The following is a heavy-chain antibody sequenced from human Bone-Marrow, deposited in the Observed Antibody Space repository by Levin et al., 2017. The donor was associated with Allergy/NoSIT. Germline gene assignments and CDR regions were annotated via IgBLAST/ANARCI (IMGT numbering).Heavy chain of an antibody. J-gene: IGHJ5*02. Sequence: GSLRLSCTVSGGSISSYYWSWIRQPPGKGLEWIEYIYYTGSTNYNPSLKSRVTMSVDMSKRQLSLKVNSVTAADTAVYYCARGPVHTWFDPWGQGTLVTVSS. CDR1: GGSISSYY. CDR2: IYYTGST. CDR3: ARGPVHTWFDP. V-gene: IGHV4-59*01.